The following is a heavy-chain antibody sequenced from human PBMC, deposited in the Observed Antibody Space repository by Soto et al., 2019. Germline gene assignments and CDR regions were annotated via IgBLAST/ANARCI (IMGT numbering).Heavy chain of an antibody. CDR3: ERDRANWTGRVLGDY. D-gene: IGHD1-1*01. CDR1: GFTFSSYE. Sequence: GGSLRLSCAASGFTFSSYEMNWVRQAPGKGLEWVSYISSSGSTIYYADSVKGRFTISRDNAKNSLYLQMNSLRAEDTAVYYCERDRANWTGRVLGDYWGQGTLVTVSS. V-gene: IGHV3-48*03. CDR2: ISSSGSTI. J-gene: IGHJ4*02.